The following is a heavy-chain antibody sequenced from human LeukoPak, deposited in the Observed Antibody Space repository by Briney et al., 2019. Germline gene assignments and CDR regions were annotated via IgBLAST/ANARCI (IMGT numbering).Heavy chain of an antibody. CDR2: IKQDGSEK. Sequence: GGSLRLSCAASGFTFSSYWMSWVRQAPGKGLEWVANIKQDGSEKYYVDSVKGRFTISRDNAKNSLYLQMNSLRAEDTALYYCARARIAAALDAFDIWGQGTMVTVSS. CDR1: GFTFSSYW. D-gene: IGHD6-13*01. J-gene: IGHJ3*02. V-gene: IGHV3-7*03. CDR3: ARARIAAALDAFDI.